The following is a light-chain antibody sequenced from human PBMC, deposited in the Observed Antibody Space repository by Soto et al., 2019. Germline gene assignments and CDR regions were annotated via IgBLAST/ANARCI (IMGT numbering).Light chain of an antibody. V-gene: IGKV1-5*03. CDR1: QSISNL. CDR2: KAS. J-gene: IGKJ2*01. Sequence: DIQMTQSPSTLSASVGDRVTITCRASQSISNLLAWHQQKPGKAPKLLIYKASSLESGVPSRFSGSGSGTEFTLTINSLQPDDFATYYCQQYNSYSRTFGQGTKLEI. CDR3: QQYNSYSRT.